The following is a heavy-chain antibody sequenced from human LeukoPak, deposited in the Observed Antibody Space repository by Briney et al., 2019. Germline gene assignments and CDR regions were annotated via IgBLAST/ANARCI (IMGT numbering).Heavy chain of an antibody. D-gene: IGHD2-8*02. J-gene: IGHJ4*02. CDR2: VFYTGYT. Sequence: SETLSLTCTVSVGSISSHYWNWIRQPPGKGLEWIGYVFYTGYTNYNPSLKSRVTISLDTSKKQFSLRLSSVTAADTAVYYCATLGASGPDYWGKGTLVTVSS. V-gene: IGHV4-59*08. CDR3: ATLGASGPDY. CDR1: VGSISSHY.